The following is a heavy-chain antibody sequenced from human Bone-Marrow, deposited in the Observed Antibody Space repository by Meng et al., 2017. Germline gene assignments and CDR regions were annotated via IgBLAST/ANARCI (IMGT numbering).Heavy chain of an antibody. CDR1: GFIFTDYV. D-gene: IGHD6-19*01. CDR3: VRGEGGWYAYYYYGMDV. J-gene: IGHJ6*02. CDR2: ISLSGDTT. Sequence: GALKISCAASGFIFTDYVMNCVRQAPGKGLEWVSTISLSGDTTSYADAVKGRFTISRDNSKNTMYLQMHALRAEDTAVYYCVRGEGGWYAYYYYGMDVWGQGTTVTVSS. V-gene: IGHV3-23*01.